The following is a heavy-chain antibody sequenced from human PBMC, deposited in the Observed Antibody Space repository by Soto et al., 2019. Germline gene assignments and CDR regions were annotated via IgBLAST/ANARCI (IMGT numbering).Heavy chain of an antibody. CDR2: IYYSGST. CDR1: GGSISSYY. J-gene: IGHJ4*02. Sequence: QVQLQESGPGLVKPSETLSLTCTVSGGSISSYYWNWMRQPPGKGLEWIGYIYYSGSTNYNPSLKSRVTLSIETSKNHFSLKLSSVTAADTAVYYCARGYCSSTNCYGGPFDYWGQGTLVTVSS. D-gene: IGHD2-2*01. CDR3: ARGYCSSTNCYGGPFDY. V-gene: IGHV4-59*01.